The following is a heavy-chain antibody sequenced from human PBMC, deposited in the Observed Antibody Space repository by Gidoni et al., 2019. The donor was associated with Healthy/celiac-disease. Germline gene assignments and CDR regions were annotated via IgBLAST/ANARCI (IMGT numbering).Heavy chain of an antibody. CDR2: INHSGST. CDR3: ARGPITMVRGPPFDY. CDR1: GGSFSGYY. V-gene: IGHV4-34*01. Sequence: QVQLQQWGAGLLKPSETLSLPCAVYGGSFSGYYWSWIRQPPGKGLEGIGEINHSGSTNYNPSLKSRVTISVDTSKNQFSLKLSSVTAADTAVYYCARGPITMVRGPPFDYWGQGTLVTVSS. D-gene: IGHD3-10*01. J-gene: IGHJ4*02.